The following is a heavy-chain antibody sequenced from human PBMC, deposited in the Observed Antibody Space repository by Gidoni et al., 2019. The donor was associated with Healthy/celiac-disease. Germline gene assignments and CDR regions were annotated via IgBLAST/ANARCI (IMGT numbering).Heavy chain of an antibody. CDR2: ISSSSSYI. J-gene: IGHJ4*02. Sequence: EVQLVESGGGLVKPGGSLRLSCAASGFTFSSYSMNWVRQAPGKGLEWVSSISSSSSYIYYADSVKGRFTISRDNAKNSLYLQMNSLRAEDTAVYYCARAPVDTAMVTFDYWGQGTLVTVSS. CDR3: ARAPVDTAMVTFDY. V-gene: IGHV3-21*01. CDR1: GFTFSSYS. D-gene: IGHD5-18*01.